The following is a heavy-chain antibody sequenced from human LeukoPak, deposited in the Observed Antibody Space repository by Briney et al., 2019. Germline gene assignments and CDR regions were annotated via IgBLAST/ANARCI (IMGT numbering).Heavy chain of an antibody. CDR1: GGSISGYY. CDR3: ARVSGYCSTTSCRSIEY. V-gene: IGHV4-59*01. D-gene: IGHD2-2*01. CDR2: IHYSGST. J-gene: IGHJ4*02. Sequence: KPSETLSLTCTVSGGSISGYYWSWIRQSPGKGLEWIGYIHYSGSTNYNPSLKSRVTISVDTSKNQFSLKLSSVTAADTAVCYCARVSGYCSTTSCRSIEYWGQGTLVTVS.